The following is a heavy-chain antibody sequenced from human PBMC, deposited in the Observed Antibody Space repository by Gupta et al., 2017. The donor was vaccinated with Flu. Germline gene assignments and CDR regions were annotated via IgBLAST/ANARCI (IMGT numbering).Heavy chain of an antibody. D-gene: IGHD2-21*02. Sequence: APGKGLEWVAVISSHGSYNYYTDSVQGRFTISRDNSMNTLYLQMNSLRAEDTAVYFCARDRDCGFDCYLSHYYYGLDVWGQGTTVTVSS. CDR2: ISSHGSYN. CDR3: ARDRDCGFDCYLSHYYYGLDV. V-gene: IGHV3-33*05. J-gene: IGHJ6*02.